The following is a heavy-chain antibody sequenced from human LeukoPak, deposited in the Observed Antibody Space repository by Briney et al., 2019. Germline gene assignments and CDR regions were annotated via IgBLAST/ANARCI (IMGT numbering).Heavy chain of an antibody. CDR3: AKDSFGDNPLYNWFDP. CDR2: IYYSGST. V-gene: IGHV4-39*02. Sequence: SETLSLTCTVSGGSISSSSYYWGWIRQPPGKGLEWIGSIYYSGSTYYNPSLKSRVTISVDTSKNQFSLKLSSVTAADTAVYYCAKDSFGDNPLYNWFDPWGQGTLVTVSS. D-gene: IGHD3-10*01. J-gene: IGHJ5*02. CDR1: GGSISSSSYY.